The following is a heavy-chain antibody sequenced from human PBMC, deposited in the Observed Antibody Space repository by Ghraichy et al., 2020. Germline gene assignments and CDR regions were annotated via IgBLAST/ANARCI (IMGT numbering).Heavy chain of an antibody. Sequence: SETLSLTCTVSGGSVSSGSYYWSWIRQPPGKGLEWIGYIYYSGSTNYNPSLKSRVTISVDTSKNQFSLKLSSVTAAATAVYYCARGNPYGFYYSYGMDVWGQGTTVTVSS. V-gene: IGHV4-61*01. CDR1: GGSVSSGSYY. J-gene: IGHJ6*02. D-gene: IGHD3-10*01. CDR2: IYYSGST. CDR3: ARGNPYGFYYSYGMDV.